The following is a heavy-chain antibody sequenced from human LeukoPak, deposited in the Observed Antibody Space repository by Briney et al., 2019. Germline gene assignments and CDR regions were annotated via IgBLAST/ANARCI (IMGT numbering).Heavy chain of an antibody. Sequence: GGSLRLSCAASGFTFSSYAMSWVRQAPGKGLEWVSAISGSGGSTYYADSVKGRFTISRDNSKNTLYLQMNSLRAEDTAVYYCAKEYYDFWSGYYGEYFQHWGQGTLVAVSS. D-gene: IGHD3-3*01. CDR1: GFTFSSYA. CDR3: AKEYYDFWSGYYGEYFQH. CDR2: ISGSGGST. J-gene: IGHJ1*01. V-gene: IGHV3-23*01.